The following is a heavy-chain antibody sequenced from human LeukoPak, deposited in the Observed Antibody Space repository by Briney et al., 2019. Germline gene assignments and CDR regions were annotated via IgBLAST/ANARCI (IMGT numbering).Heavy chain of an antibody. Sequence: GGSLRLSCAASGLTFSNYWMDWVREAPGKGLEWVANIKQDGSEKNYVDSVKGRFIISRDNAKNSLYLQMNTLRADDTAVYYCARDGFGTGSNWGQGTLVTVSS. CDR1: GLTFSNYW. CDR2: IKQDGSEK. CDR3: ARDGFGTGSN. V-gene: IGHV3-7*03. D-gene: IGHD3-16*01. J-gene: IGHJ4*02.